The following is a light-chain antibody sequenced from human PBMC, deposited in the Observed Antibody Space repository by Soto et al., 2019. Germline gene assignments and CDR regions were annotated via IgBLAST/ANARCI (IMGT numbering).Light chain of an antibody. CDR3: HVWDSSSDHYV. Sequence: SFELAQPPSVSVAPGQTARITCGGKNIGSKSVHWYQQKPGQAPVLVVYDDSARPSGIPERFSGSNSGTTATLSISRVEAGDEAVYYCHVWDSSSDHYVFGTGTKGTVL. CDR2: DDS. J-gene: IGLJ1*01. V-gene: IGLV3-21*02. CDR1: NIGSKS.